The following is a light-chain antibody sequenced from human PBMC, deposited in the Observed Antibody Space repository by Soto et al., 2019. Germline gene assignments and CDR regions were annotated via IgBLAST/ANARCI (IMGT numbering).Light chain of an antibody. CDR3: QQSEGFPYT. CDR1: QNINTY. Sequence: DIQMTQSPSSLSASVGDRVTITCRSSQNINTYLTWYQQRPGKAPKLIIFEASRLPSGVPSRFSASGSGTDFTLTVRSAQPEDFGTFYCQQSEGFPYTFGQGTRLVIK. CDR2: EAS. J-gene: IGKJ2*01. V-gene: IGKV1-39*01.